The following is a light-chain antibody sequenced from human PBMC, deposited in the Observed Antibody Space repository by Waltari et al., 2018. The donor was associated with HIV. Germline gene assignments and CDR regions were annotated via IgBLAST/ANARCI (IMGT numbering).Light chain of an antibody. CDR2: RDN. CDR3: AAWDDSLTGVV. Sequence: QSVLTQPPSASGTPGQRVTISCSGSSSNIGGNFVYWYRQLPGTAPKLLIYRDNQRPSGVPERFSGSKSGTSASLAISGLRSEDEADYYCAAWDDSLTGVVFGGGTKLTVL. CDR1: SSNIGGNF. V-gene: IGLV1-47*01. J-gene: IGLJ2*01.